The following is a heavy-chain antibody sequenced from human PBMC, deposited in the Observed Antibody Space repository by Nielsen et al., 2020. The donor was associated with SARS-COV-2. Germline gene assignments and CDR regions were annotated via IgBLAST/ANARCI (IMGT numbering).Heavy chain of an antibody. CDR2: ISYDGSNK. Sequence: GESLKISCAASGFNFSDYGMHWVRQAPGKGLDWVAVISYDGSNKYSADSVKGRFTISRDNSKNTLYLQMHSLRPEDTAVYYCTKEGTYCTSTICYVRAFDIWGQETMVTVSS. D-gene: IGHD2-2*01. CDR1: GFNFSDYG. V-gene: IGHV3-30*18. J-gene: IGHJ3*02. CDR3: TKEGTYCTSTICYVRAFDI.